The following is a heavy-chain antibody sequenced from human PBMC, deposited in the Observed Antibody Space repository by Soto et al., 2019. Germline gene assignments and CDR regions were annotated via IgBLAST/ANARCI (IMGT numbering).Heavy chain of an antibody. Sequence: PGGSLRLSCAASGFTFSGSAIHWVRQASGKGLEWVGRIKSKANSYATAYAESVKGRFTISRDDSKNTAYLQMNSLKTEDTAVYYCTRHSVTSHYYMDVSGKGTTVTVSS. D-gene: IGHD4-17*01. V-gene: IGHV3-73*01. CDR3: TRHSVTSHYYMDV. CDR1: GFTFSGSA. CDR2: IKSKANSYAT. J-gene: IGHJ6*03.